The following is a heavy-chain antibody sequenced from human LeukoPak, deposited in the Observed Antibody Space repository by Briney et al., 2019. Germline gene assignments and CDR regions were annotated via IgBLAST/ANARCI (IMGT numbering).Heavy chain of an antibody. CDR3: AREGHYDILTGYSPVEYYYYYMDV. V-gene: IGHV3-30*04. CDR1: GFSFSTYT. CDR2: ITSDGNDK. J-gene: IGHJ6*03. D-gene: IGHD3-9*01. Sequence: GGSLRLSCAASGFSFSTYTLHWVRQAPGKGLEWVAVITSDGNDKHYAASVKGRFTISRDNSKTTVYLQMNSLRAEDTAMYYCAREGHYDILTGYSPVEYYYYYMDVWGKGTTVTVSS.